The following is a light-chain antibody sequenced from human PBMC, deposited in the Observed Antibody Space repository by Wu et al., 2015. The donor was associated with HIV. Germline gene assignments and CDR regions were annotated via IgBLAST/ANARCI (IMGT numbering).Light chain of an antibody. Sequence: EIVLTQSPGTLSLSPGERVTLSCRASQSFLSSYLAWYQQKPGQAPRLLIYGASTRATGVPARFSGSGSGTEFTLTISSLQSEDFALYYCQQYNSWPGTFGQGTKGGNQT. J-gene: IGKJ1*01. CDR3: QQYNSWPGT. CDR2: GAS. CDR1: QSFLSSY. V-gene: IGKV3-15*01.